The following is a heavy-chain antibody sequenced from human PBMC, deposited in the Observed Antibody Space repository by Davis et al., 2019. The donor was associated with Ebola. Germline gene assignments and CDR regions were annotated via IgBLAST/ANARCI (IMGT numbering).Heavy chain of an antibody. Sequence: GESLKISCAAFAFTFGTYGMHWVRQAPGKGLEWVASMSYDGRHTSYIDSVKGRFTISRGNSKNTLYLQMNSLRAEDTAVYFCAKEYCSNSGPYCTYFGDWGQGTQVTVSS. CDR1: AFTFGTYG. CDR3: AKEYCSNSGPYCTYFGD. V-gene: IGHV3-30*18. CDR2: MSYDGRHT. D-gene: IGHD3-10*01. J-gene: IGHJ4*02.